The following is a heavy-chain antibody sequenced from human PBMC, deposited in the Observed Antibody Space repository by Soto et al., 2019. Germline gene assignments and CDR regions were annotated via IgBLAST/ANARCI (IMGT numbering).Heavy chain of an antibody. J-gene: IGHJ4*02. CDR2: ISSSSSTI. D-gene: IGHD3-22*01. V-gene: IGHV3-48*02. CDR3: ARDTYYYDSSGYYCDY. Sequence: GGSMRLSCTASGFTFSSYRMNWVRQAPGKGLEWVSYISSSSSTIYYADSVEGRFTISRDNAKNSLYLQMNSLRDEDTAVYYCARDTYYYDSSGYYCDYWGQGTLVTVSS. CDR1: GFTFSSYR.